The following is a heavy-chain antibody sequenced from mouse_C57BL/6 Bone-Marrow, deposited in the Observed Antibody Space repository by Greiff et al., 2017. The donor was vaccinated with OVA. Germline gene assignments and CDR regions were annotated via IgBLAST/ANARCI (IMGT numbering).Heavy chain of an antibody. J-gene: IGHJ2*01. CDR2: IYPGSGNT. V-gene: IGHV1-76*01. D-gene: IGHD1-1*01. CDR1: GYTFTDYY. CDR3: ASGSSVDY. Sequence: VQLQQSGAELVRPGASVKLSCKASGYTFTDYYINWVKQRPGQGLEWIARIYPGSGNTYYNEKFKGKATLTAEKSSSTAYMQLSSLTSEDSAVYFCASGSSVDYWGQGTTLTVSS.